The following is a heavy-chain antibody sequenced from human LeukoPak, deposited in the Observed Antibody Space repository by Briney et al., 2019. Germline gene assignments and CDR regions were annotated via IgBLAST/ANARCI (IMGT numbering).Heavy chain of an antibody. CDR2: ISYDGNTK. D-gene: IGHD2-15*01. J-gene: IGHJ6*02. Sequence: GRSLRLSCAASGFTFSSYAMHWVRQDPGRGLEWVAVISYDGNTKYYSDSVKGRFTISRDNSKNTLHLQMNSLRADDTAVYYCARVVASNGMDVWGQGTTVTVSS. CDR1: GFTFSSYA. CDR3: ARVVASNGMDV. V-gene: IGHV3-30-3*01.